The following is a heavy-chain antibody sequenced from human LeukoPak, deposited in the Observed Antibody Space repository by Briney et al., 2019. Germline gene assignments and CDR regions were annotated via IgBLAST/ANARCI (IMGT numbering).Heavy chain of an antibody. CDR1: GFTFSSYA. D-gene: IGHD4-11*01. CDR2: ISGSGGST. Sequence: PGGSLRLSCAAFGFTFSSYAMSWVRQAPGKGLEWVSAISGSGGSTYYADSVKGRFTISRDNSKNTLYLQMNSLRAEDTAVYYCAKRSTVTTPSPHFDYWGQGTLVTVSS. J-gene: IGHJ4*02. V-gene: IGHV3-23*01. CDR3: AKRSTVTTPSPHFDY.